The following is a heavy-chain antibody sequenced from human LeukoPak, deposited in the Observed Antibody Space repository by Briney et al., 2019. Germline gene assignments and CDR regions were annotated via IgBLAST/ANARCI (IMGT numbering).Heavy chain of an antibody. V-gene: IGHV4-39*02. Sequence: PSETLSLTCTVSGGSFSSSYYWGWIRQPPGKGLEWIGSICSGGNTCSNPSLESRVTISIDSSRNHFFLQLTSATPADTAVYFCARDGPWKSDYWGQGALVTVSS. CDR2: ICSGGNT. D-gene: IGHD1-1*01. CDR3: ARDGPWKSDY. CDR1: GGSFSSSYY. J-gene: IGHJ4*02.